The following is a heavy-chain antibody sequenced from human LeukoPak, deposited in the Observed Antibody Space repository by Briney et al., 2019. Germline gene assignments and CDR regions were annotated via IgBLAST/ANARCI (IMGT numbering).Heavy chain of an antibody. CDR1: GFTFSSYW. D-gene: IGHD1-7*01. CDR2: IKSGGSST. Sequence: PGGSLRLSCAASGFTFSSYWMYWVRQAPGKGLVWVSRIKSGGSSTAYADSVKGRFTISRDNAKNTLYLQMNSLRAEDTAVYYCASYNWNFLNDYWGQGTLVTVSS. J-gene: IGHJ4*02. V-gene: IGHV3-74*01. CDR3: ASYNWNFLNDY.